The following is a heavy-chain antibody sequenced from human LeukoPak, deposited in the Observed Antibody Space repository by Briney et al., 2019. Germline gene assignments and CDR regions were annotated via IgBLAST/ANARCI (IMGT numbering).Heavy chain of an antibody. CDR3: VRGDNVVSTAILLLRY. V-gene: IGHV3-23*01. Sequence: GSLRLSCAASGFTFSSYAMSWVRQAPGKGLEWVSAISGSGGSTYYADSVKGRFTISRDNSKNTLYLQMNSLRAEDTAVYYCVRGDNVVSTAILLLRYWGQGTLVAVSS. CDR2: ISGSGGST. D-gene: IGHD2-21*02. J-gene: IGHJ1*01. CDR1: GFTFSSYA.